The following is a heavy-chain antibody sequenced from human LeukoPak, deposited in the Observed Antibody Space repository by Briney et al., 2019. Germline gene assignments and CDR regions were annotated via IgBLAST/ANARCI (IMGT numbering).Heavy chain of an antibody. CDR3: ARIVANPDAFDI. Sequence: SETLSLTCTVSSASMSSGGYRWNWIRQPPGKGLEWIGYIYYSGSTNYNPSLKTRVTISVDTSKNQFSLKVNSVTAADTAVYYCARIVANPDAFDIWGQGTMVTVSS. D-gene: IGHD5-12*01. CDR2: IYYSGST. V-gene: IGHV4-61*08. J-gene: IGHJ3*02. CDR1: SASMSSGGYR.